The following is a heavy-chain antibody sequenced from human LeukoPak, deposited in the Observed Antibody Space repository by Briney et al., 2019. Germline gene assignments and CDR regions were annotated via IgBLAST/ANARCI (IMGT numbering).Heavy chain of an antibody. D-gene: IGHD3-10*01. CDR1: GGSISSYY. J-gene: IGHJ4*02. CDR3: ARGGVIWSWGY. Sequence: SETLSLTCTVSGGSISSYYWSWIRQPPGKGLEWIGSIYYSGSTYYNPSLKSRVTISVDTSKNQFSLKLTSVTAADTAVYYCARGGVIWSWGYWGRGALVTVSS. CDR2: IYYSGST. V-gene: IGHV4-59*04.